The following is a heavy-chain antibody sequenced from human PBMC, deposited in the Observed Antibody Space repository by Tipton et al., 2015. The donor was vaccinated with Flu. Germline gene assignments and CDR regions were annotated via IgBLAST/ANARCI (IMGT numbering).Heavy chain of an antibody. D-gene: IGHD3-10*01. J-gene: IGHJ4*02. CDR2: IYYRGST. Sequence: TLSLTCTVSGGAISGYYWSWIRQPPGKGPEWIGYIYYRGSTNYNPSLKSRVTISVDTSKNQFSLKLSSVTAADTAVYYCARSPGYSGSGIYPYYFDDWGQGALVTVSS. CDR3: ARSPGYSGSGIYPYYFDD. CDR1: GGAISGYY. V-gene: IGHV4-59*01.